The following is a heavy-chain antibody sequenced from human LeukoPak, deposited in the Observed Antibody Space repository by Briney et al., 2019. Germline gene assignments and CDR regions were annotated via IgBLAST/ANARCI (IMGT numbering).Heavy chain of an antibody. Sequence: GGSLRLSCAASGFTFGTYSMNWVRQAPGKGLEWVSSITRSSYIYYADSVKGRFTISRDNAKNSLYLQMNSLRAEDTAVYYCARGRLRGFTGYDRGDFDLWGQGTLVTVSS. V-gene: IGHV3-21*01. CDR2: ITRSSYI. CDR3: ARGRLRGFTGYDRGDFDL. J-gene: IGHJ4*02. CDR1: GFTFGTYS. D-gene: IGHD5-12*01.